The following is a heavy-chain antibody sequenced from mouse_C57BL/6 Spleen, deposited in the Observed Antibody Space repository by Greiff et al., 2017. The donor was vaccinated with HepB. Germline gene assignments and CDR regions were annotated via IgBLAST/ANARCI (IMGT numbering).Heavy chain of an antibody. V-gene: IGHV5-12*01. CDR1: GFTFSDYY. J-gene: IGHJ2*01. CDR2: ISNGGGST. D-gene: IGHD3-2*02. CDR3: ARDSSGYFDY. Sequence: DVKLVESGGGLVQPGGSLKLSCAASGFTFSDYYMYWVRQTPEKRLEWVAYISNGGGSTYYPDTVKGRFTISRDNAKNTLYLQMSRLKSEDTAMYYCARDSSGYFDYWGQGTTLTVSS.